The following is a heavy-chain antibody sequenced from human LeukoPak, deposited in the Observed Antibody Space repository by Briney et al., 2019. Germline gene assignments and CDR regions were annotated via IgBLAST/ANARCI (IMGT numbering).Heavy chain of an antibody. D-gene: IGHD1-26*01. J-gene: IGHJ3*02. CDR1: GGSLHNYY. V-gene: IGHV4-59*01. Sequence: SETLSLTCTVSGGSLHNYYWSWIRQPPGKGLEWIGYIDYSGSTNYNPSLKSRVTISVDTSQNQFSLKLSSVTAADTAVYYCARVMAGSGSSPRWDAFDIWGQGTMVTVSS. CDR2: IDYSGST. CDR3: ARVMAGSGSSPRWDAFDI.